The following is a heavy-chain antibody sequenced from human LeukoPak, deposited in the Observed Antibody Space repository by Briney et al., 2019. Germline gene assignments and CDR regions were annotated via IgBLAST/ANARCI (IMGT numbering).Heavy chain of an antibody. Sequence: ASVKVSCKASGYTFSSFGISWVRQAPGQGLEWMGWINGNNGNTNYAEKLQGRLTMTTDTSTSTAYMELRSLRSDDTAVYYCARDLPSLSPVALTHWAQGTLVTVSS. CDR2: INGNNGNT. J-gene: IGHJ4*02. CDR3: ARDLPSLSPVALTH. V-gene: IGHV1-18*01. D-gene: IGHD2-2*01. CDR1: GYTFSSFG.